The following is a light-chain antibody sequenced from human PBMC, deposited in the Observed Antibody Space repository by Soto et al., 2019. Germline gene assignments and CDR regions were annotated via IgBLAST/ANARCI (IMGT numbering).Light chain of an antibody. V-gene: IGKV1-5*01. CDR3: QQCYMGWT. Sequence: DIRMTQSPSTLSASVGDRVTITCRASQSIGRFLAWYQHQTGKAPKLLIYDASTLESGAPSRFSGTGSGTEFTFSIASLQPEDFGTYSCQQCYMGWTFGQGTKVDFK. CDR1: QSIGRF. J-gene: IGKJ1*01. CDR2: DAS.